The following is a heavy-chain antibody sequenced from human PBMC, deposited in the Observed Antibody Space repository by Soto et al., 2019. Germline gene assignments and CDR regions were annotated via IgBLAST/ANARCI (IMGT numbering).Heavy chain of an antibody. V-gene: IGHV5-51*01. CDR1: GYSFTSYW. D-gene: IGHD4-17*01. J-gene: IGHJ4*02. CDR3: ARHSSDYGGTIDY. Sequence: GESLKISCKGSGYSFTSYWIGWVRQMPGKGLEGMGIIYPGDSDTRYSPSFQGQVTISADKSISPAYLQRSSLMASGTARYYCARHSSDYGGTIDYWGQRTLVTISS. CDR2: IYPGDSDT.